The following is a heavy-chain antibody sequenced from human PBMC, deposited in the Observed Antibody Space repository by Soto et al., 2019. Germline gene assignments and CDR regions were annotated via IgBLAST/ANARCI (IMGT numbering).Heavy chain of an antibody. CDR3: ARTLHYDILTGYYRYFDY. CDR2: IYYSGST. CDR1: GGSISSSSYY. Sequence: SETLSLTCTVSGGSISSSSYYWGWIRQPPGKGLEWIGSIYYSGSTYYNPSLKSRVTISVDTSKNQFSLKLSSVTAADTAVYYCARTLHYDILTGYYRYFDYWGQGTLVTVSS. D-gene: IGHD3-9*01. V-gene: IGHV4-39*01. J-gene: IGHJ4*02.